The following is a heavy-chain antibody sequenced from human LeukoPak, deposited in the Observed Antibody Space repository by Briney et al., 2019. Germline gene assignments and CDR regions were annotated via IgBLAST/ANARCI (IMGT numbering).Heavy chain of an antibody. Sequence: GESLKISCKGSGYSFTSYWIGWVRRMPGKGLEWMGIIYPGDSDTRYSPSFQGQVTISADKSISTAYLQWSSLKASDTAMYYCARRGYCSSTSCYADWFDPWGQGTLVTVSS. CDR3: ARRGYCSSTSCYADWFDP. D-gene: IGHD2-2*01. CDR2: IYPGDSDT. V-gene: IGHV5-51*01. J-gene: IGHJ5*02. CDR1: GYSFTSYW.